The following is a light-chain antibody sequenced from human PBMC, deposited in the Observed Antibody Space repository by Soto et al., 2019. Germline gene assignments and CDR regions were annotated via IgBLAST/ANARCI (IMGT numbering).Light chain of an antibody. J-gene: IGKJ4*01. CDR3: QQRGNWIT. CDR1: QSVSNY. CDR2: DAS. Sequence: EIVLTQSPDTLSLSPGERATLSCRASQSVSNYLGWYQQKPGQAPRLLIYDASNRATGVPGRFSGSGSGTDFTLTISSLEPEDFAVYYCQQRGNWITFGGGTKVEIK. V-gene: IGKV3-11*01.